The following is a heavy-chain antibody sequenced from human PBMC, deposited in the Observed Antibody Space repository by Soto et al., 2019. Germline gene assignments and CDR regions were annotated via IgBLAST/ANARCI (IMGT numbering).Heavy chain of an antibody. CDR1: EYTFSTYS. V-gene: IGHV1-46*03. CDR3: ARDLYSSSWYVRAFDM. D-gene: IGHD6-13*01. J-gene: IGHJ3*02. Sequence: ASVKVSCKASEYTFSTYSLHWVRQAPGQGLEWMGIINPTTTSTSDAQKFQGRVTMTRDTSTSTVYLELSSLRSEDTAVYYCARDLYSSSWYVRAFDMWGQGTMVTVSS. CDR2: INPTTTST.